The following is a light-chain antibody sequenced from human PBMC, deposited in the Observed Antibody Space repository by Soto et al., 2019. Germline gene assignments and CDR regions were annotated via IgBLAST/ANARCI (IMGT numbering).Light chain of an antibody. CDR2: EVS. CDR3: SSYTSSSTDVV. V-gene: IGLV2-18*02. J-gene: IGLJ2*01. CDR1: SSDVGNYNR. Sequence: QSALTQPPSVSGSPGQSVTISCTGTSSDVGNYNRVSWYQQPPGTAPKLMIYEVSNRPSGVPDRFSGSKSGNTASLTISGLQAEDDADYYCSSYTSSSTDVVFGGGTKLTVL.